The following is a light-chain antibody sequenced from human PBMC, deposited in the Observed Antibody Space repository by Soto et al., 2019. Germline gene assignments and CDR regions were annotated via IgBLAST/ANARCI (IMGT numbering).Light chain of an antibody. Sequence: DIQMTQSPSTLPASVGDRVTITCRASQSISRSLAWYQQKPGKAPSLLIYDASSLEGGVPSRFSGSGFGTEFTLTITNLQPADFATYYCQQYSDFLISFGPGTTVDF. V-gene: IGKV1-5*01. CDR1: QSISRS. CDR2: DAS. CDR3: QQYSDFLIS. J-gene: IGKJ3*01.